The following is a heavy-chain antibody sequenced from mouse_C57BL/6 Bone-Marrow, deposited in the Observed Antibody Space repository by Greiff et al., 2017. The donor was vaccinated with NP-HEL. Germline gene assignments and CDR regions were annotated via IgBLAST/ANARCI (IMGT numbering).Heavy chain of an antibody. D-gene: IGHD1-1*01. CDR1: GFTFTDYY. CDR2: IRNKANGYTT. J-gene: IGHJ2*01. CDR3: ARSYYGSSLYYFDD. V-gene: IGHV7-3*01. Sequence: EVQRVESGGGLVQPGGSLSLSCAASGFTFTDYYMSWVRQPPGKALEWLGFIRNKANGYTTEYSASVKGRFTISRDNSQSILDLQMNALRAEDSATYYCARSYYGSSLYYFDDWGQGTTLTVSS.